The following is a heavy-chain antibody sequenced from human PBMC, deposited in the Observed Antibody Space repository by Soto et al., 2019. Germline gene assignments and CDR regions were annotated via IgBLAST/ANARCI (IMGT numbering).Heavy chain of an antibody. CDR2: ISSSSRHI. J-gene: IGHJ3*02. CDR1: GFTFSNYS. Sequence: EVQLVESGGGLVKPGGSLRLSCAASGFTFSNYSMNWVRQAPGKGLEWVSFISSSSRHIYYADSVKGRFTISRGNAKNSLYLQMNSLRAEDTAVYYCARGSLTARDAFDIWGQETMVTVSS. CDR3: ARGSLTARDAFDI. V-gene: IGHV3-21*01. D-gene: IGHD2-21*02.